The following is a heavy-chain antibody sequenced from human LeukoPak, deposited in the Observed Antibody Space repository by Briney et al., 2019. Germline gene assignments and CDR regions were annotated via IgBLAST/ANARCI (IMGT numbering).Heavy chain of an antibody. CDR1: GITVSSNY. J-gene: IGHJ5*02. D-gene: IGHD3-10*01. V-gene: IGHV3-66*01. CDR3: ARGAYGSGSYGDNWFDP. CDR2: IYSGGST. Sequence: GGSLRLSCAASGITVSSNYMNWVRQAPGKGLEWVSVIYSGGSTYYADFVKGRFTISRDNSKNTLYPQMNSLRAEDTAVYYCARGAYGSGSYGDNWFDPWGQGTLVTVSS.